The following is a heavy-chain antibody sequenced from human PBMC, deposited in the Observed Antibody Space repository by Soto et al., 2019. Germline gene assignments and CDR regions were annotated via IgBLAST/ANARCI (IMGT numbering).Heavy chain of an antibody. CDR1: GGTFSSYT. CDR2: IIPILGIA. CDR3: ARGRGDYGYYYYGMDV. Sequence: QVQLVQSGAEVKKPGSSVKVSCKASGGTFSSYTISWVRQAPGQGLEWMGRIIPILGIANYAQKFQGRVTIPADKSTSSAYMELSSLRTEDTAVYYCARGRGDYGYYYYGMDVWGQGTTVTVSS. V-gene: IGHV1-69*02. J-gene: IGHJ6*02. D-gene: IGHD4-17*01.